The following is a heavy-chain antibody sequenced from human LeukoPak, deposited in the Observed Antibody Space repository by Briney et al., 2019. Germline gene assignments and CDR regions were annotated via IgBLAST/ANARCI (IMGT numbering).Heavy chain of an antibody. CDR1: GFTLSSYA. CDR2: IFGSGGRT. CDR3: AKDLTSPRSVGSSEELDS. Sequence: GGSLRLSCAASGFTLSSYAMTWVRQAPGKGLEWVSSIFGSGGRTHYADSVRGRFTISRDNSKNTLYLQMNDLRVEDTAVYYCAKDLTSPRSVGSSEELDSWGQGTLVTVSS. J-gene: IGHJ4*02. D-gene: IGHD1-26*01. V-gene: IGHV3-23*01.